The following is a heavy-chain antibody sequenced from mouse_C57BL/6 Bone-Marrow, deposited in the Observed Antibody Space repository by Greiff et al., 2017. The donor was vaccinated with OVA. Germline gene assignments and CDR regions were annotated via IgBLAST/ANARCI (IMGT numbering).Heavy chain of an antibody. CDR3: ARSGFAY. Sequence: VQLQQPGAELMKPGASVKLSCKASGYTFPSYWIEWVKQRPGHGLEWIGEILPGSGSTNYNEKFKGKATFPADTSSNTAYMQLSSLTTDDSAIYYCARSGFAYWGQGTLVTVSA. CDR1: GYTFPSYW. CDR2: ILPGSGST. V-gene: IGHV1-9*01. J-gene: IGHJ3*01.